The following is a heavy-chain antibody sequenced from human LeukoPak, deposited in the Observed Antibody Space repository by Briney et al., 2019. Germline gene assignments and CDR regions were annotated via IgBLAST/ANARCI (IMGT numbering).Heavy chain of an antibody. CDR1: GFTFSSYE. V-gene: IGHV3-48*03. J-gene: IGHJ4*02. CDR2: ISSSGSTI. D-gene: IGHD5-12*01. Sequence: GGSLRLSCAASGFTFSSYEMNWVRQAPGKGLEWVSYISSSGSTIYYADSVKGRFTISRDNSKNTLYLQMNSLRAEDTAVYYCARDFQRYSGYSHFDSWGQGTLVTVSS. CDR3: ARDFQRYSGYSHFDS.